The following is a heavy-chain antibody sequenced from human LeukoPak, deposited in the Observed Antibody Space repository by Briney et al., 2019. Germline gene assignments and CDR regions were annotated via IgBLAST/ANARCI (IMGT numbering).Heavy chain of an antibody. CDR3: ARDGPTSDIVVVPAAYNWFDP. V-gene: IGHV1-2*02. Sequence: SVKVSCKPSGYTFTGYYMHWVRQAPGQGLEWMGWINPYSGGTNYAQKFQGRVTMTSDTSISTAYMELSRLRSDDTAVYYCARDGPTSDIVVVPAAYNWFDPWGQGTLVTVSS. CDR2: INPYSGGT. CDR1: GYTFTGYY. J-gene: IGHJ5*02. D-gene: IGHD2-2*01.